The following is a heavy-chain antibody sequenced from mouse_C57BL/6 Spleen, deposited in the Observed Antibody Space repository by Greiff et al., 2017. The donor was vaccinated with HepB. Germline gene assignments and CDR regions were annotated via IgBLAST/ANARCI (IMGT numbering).Heavy chain of an antibody. Sequence: QVQLQQSGAELVKPGASVKMSCKASGYTFTSYWITWVKQRPGQGLEWIGDIYPGSGSTNYNEKFKSKATLTVDTSSSTAYMQLSSLTSEDSAVYYCARELSLIYYDYEDYAMDYWGQGTSVTVSS. V-gene: IGHV1-55*01. CDR3: ARELSLIYYDYEDYAMDY. CDR1: GYTFTSYW. CDR2: IYPGSGST. D-gene: IGHD2-4*01. J-gene: IGHJ4*01.